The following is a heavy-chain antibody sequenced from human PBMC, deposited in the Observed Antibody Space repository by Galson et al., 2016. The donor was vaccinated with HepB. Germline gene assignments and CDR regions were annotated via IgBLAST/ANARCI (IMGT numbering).Heavy chain of an antibody. J-gene: IGHJ4*02. V-gene: IGHV3-11*03. D-gene: IGHD3-10*01. Sequence: SLRLSCAASGFAFSDYYMTWLRQAPGKGLEWLSYISSRSSSGTYTNYADSAKGRFAISRDDAQDSLFLKMNSLSAEDTAGSYCARARGHCDSGRSLEYWGQGTLVTVSS. CDR1: GFAFSDYY. CDR3: ARARGHCDSGRSLEY. CDR2: ISSRSSSGTYT.